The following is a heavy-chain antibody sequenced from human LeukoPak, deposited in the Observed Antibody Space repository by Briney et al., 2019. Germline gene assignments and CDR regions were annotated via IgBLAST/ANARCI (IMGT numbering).Heavy chain of an antibody. CDR3: ARAYQYSSSWYQGYYYYMDV. D-gene: IGHD6-13*01. Sequence: GGSLRLSCAASGFTFDDYDLNWVRQAPGKGLEWVSSISSSSSYIYYADSVKGRFTISRDNAKNSLYLQMNSLRAEDTAVYYCARAYQYSSSWYQGYYYYMDVWGKGTTVTISS. CDR2: ISSSSSYI. CDR1: GFTFDDYD. V-gene: IGHV3-21*01. J-gene: IGHJ6*03.